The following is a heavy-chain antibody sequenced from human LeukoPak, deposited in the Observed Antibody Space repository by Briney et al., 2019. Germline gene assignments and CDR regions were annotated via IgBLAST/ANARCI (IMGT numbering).Heavy chain of an antibody. J-gene: IGHJ6*03. CDR2: ISWNSGSI. CDR3: ARGETYYDFRKGKDYYSYYMDV. D-gene: IGHD3-3*01. CDR1: GFTFDDYA. Sequence: GGSLRLSCAASGFTFDDYAMHWVRQAPGKGLEWVSGISWNSGSIGYADSVKGRFTISRDNAKNSLYLQMDSLGAEDTAVYYCARGETYYDFRKGKDYYSYYMDVWGKGTTVTVSS. V-gene: IGHV3-9*01.